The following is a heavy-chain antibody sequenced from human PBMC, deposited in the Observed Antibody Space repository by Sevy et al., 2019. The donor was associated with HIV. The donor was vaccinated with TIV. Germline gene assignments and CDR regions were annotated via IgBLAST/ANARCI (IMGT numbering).Heavy chain of an antibody. CDR3: ARGKGWYGQPWFRDV. CDR1: GFTFSSYW. V-gene: IGHV3-7*01. CDR2: IKQDGSEK. J-gene: IGHJ6*02. D-gene: IGHD3-9*01. Sequence: GGSLRLSCAASGFTFSSYWMSWVRQAPGKGLEWVANIKQDGSEKYYVDSVKGRFTISRDNAKNSLYLQMNSLRAEDTAVYYCARGKGWYGQPWFRDVWGQGTTVTVSS.